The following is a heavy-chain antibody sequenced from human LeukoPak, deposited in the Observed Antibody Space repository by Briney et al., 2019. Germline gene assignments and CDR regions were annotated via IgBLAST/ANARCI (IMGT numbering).Heavy chain of an antibody. Sequence: GGSLRLSCAASGFTFSSYAMSWVRQAPGKGLEWVSAISGSGGSTYYADSVKGRFTISRDSSKNTLYLQMNSLRAEDTAVYYCARDRGKYSSGSNDAFDIWGQGTMVTVSS. D-gene: IGHD6-19*01. CDR1: GFTFSSYA. J-gene: IGHJ3*02. V-gene: IGHV3-23*01. CDR2: ISGSGGST. CDR3: ARDRGKYSSGSNDAFDI.